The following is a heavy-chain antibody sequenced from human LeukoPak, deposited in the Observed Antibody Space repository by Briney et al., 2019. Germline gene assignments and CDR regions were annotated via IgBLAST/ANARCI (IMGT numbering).Heavy chain of an antibody. D-gene: IGHD5-12*01. CDR1: GFTFSSYA. J-gene: IGHJ4*02. Sequence: GGSLRLSCAASGFTFSSYAMNWVRQAPGKGLEWVSSISNSGGRTFYTDSVKGRFTISRDNSKITLYLQMNSLRAEDTAVYYCAKSYNGYESKPDYWGQGTLVTVSS. CDR2: ISNSGGRT. V-gene: IGHV3-23*01. CDR3: AKSYNGYESKPDY.